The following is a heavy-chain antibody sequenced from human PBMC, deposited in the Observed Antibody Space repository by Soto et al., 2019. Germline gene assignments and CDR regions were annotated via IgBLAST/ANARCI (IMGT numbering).Heavy chain of an antibody. Sequence: SETLSLTSAVPCGSISIGGYSWSCIRQPPGKGLEWIGYIYHSVSTYYNPSLKSRVTISVDRSKNQFSLKLSSVTAADTAVYYCARAMGCLFDYWGQGTLVTVSS. CDR2: IYHSVST. V-gene: IGHV4-30-2*01. CDR3: ARAMGCLFDY. D-gene: IGHD3-16*01. CDR1: CGSISIGGYS. J-gene: IGHJ4*02.